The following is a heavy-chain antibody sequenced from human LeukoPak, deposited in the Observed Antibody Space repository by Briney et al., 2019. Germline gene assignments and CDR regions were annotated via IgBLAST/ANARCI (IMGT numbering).Heavy chain of an antibody. D-gene: IGHD2-2*01. V-gene: IGHV4-4*07. J-gene: IGHJ6*03. CDR1: GGSISSYY. Sequence: NPSETLSLTCTVSGGSISSYYWGWIRQPAGKGLEWIGRIYTSGSTNYNPSLKSRVTMSVDTSKNQFSLKLSSVTAADTAVYYCAREIVAVPARSDWDTYYYYYYMDVWGKGTTVTVSS. CDR3: AREIVAVPARSDWDTYYYYYYMDV. CDR2: IYTSGST.